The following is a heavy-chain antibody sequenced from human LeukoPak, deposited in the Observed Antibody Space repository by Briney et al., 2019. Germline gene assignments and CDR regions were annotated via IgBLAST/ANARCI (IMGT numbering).Heavy chain of an antibody. CDR3: TRDSDFSSAI. CDR1: GFTFSSYW. D-gene: IGHD3-3*01. Sequence: GGSLRLSCAASGFTFSSYWMHWVRQAPGKGLVWVSRISPDGSTTGHADSVKGRFTTSRDNAKNTLFLQMNSLRAEDTAVYYCTRDSDFSSAIWGQGTLVTVSS. CDR2: ISPDGSTT. J-gene: IGHJ4*02. V-gene: IGHV3-74*01.